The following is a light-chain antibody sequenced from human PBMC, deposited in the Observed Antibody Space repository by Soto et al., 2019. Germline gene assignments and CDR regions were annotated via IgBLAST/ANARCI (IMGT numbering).Light chain of an antibody. CDR2: GNT. Sequence: QSVLTQPPSVSGAPGQRVTISCTRSSSNIGSTYDVQWYQQLPGTAPNLLMHGNTNRPSGVPDRFSGSKSGTSASLAITGLQADDETDYYCQSYDDSLSVHYVFGTGTKVTV. J-gene: IGLJ1*01. CDR3: QSYDDSLSVHYV. CDR1: SSNIGSTYD. V-gene: IGLV1-40*01.